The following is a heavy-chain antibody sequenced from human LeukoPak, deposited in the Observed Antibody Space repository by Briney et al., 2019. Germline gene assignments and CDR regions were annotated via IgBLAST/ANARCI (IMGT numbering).Heavy chain of an antibody. CDR1: GYTFTGYY. V-gene: IGHV1-2*02. CDR2: INPDGGGT. J-gene: IGHJ4*02. Sequence: ASVKVSCKASGYTFTGYYMHWVRQAPGQGLEWMGWINPDGGGTNYAQKFQGRVTMTRDTSISTAYMELSRLTSDDTAVYYCARDRGYIVVASPEFDYWGQGTLVTVSS. CDR3: ARDRGYIVVASPEFDY. D-gene: IGHD3-22*01.